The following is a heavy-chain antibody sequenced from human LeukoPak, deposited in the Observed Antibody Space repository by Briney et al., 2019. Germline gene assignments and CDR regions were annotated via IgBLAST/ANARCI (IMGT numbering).Heavy chain of an antibody. Sequence: SETLSLTCTVSGGSISSGSYFWSWIRQPAGKGLEWIGRIYTSGSTNYSPSLKSRVTISVDTSKNQFSLKLSSVTAADTAVYYCARDYYDSSGYYFYFVRLSPWGQGTMVTVSS. D-gene: IGHD3-22*01. CDR1: GGSISSGSYF. CDR3: ARDYYDSSGYYFYFVRLSP. V-gene: IGHV4-61*02. CDR2: IYTSGST. J-gene: IGHJ3*01.